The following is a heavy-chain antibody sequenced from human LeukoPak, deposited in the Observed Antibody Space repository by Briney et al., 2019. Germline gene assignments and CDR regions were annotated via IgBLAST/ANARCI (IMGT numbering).Heavy chain of an antibody. CDR1: GCSFTTYW. Sequence: GESLQISCKGSGCSFTTYWIGWGRRMPGKGLEWMGIIYPGDSGTRYSPSFQGQVTISADKSITTAYPQWSSLKASDTATYYCALAYCGGDCYSLSGIYFDYWGQGTLVTVSS. J-gene: IGHJ4*02. D-gene: IGHD2-21*02. CDR2: IYPGDSGT. V-gene: IGHV5-51*01. CDR3: ALAYCGGDCYSLSGIYFDY.